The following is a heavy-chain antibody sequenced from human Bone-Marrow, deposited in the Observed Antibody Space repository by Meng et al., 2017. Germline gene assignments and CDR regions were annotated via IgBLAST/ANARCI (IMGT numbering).Heavy chain of an antibody. V-gene: IGHV4-39*07. CDR1: GGSISSSSYY. J-gene: IGHJ3*02. CDR3: ARGLPHYYDSSGYYFANAFDI. CDR2: IYYSGST. D-gene: IGHD3-22*01. Sequence: SETLSLTCTVSGGSISSSSYYWGWIRQPPGKGLEWIGSIYYSGSTYYNPSLKSRVTISVDTSKNQFSLKLSSVTAADTAVYYCARGLPHYYDSSGYYFANAFDIWGQGTMVTVSS.